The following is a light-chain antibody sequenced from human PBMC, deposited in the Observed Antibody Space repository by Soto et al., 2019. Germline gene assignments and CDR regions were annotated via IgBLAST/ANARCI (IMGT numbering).Light chain of an antibody. CDR1: RDVSTG. CDR3: QQAYSFPRT. V-gene: IGKV1-12*01. Sequence: DTQMTQSPSLVSTSFGDRLTSTIRASRDVSTGLAWYQQEPGKAPKMLINEASTLQSGVPSRFSGSGSGREFTLTITTLQPEDFAIYYCQQAYSFPRTFGQGTKVDI. CDR2: EAS. J-gene: IGKJ1*01.